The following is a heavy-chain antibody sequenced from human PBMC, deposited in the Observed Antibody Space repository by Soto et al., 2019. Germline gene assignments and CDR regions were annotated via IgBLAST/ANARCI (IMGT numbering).Heavy chain of an antibody. D-gene: IGHD4-4*01. CDR3: ARVWAPGNDYSNYTTDY. CDR1: GGTFSSYT. CDR2: IIPILGIA. V-gene: IGHV1-69*02. J-gene: IGHJ4*02. Sequence: GASVKVSCKASGGTFSSYTISWVRQAPGQGLEWMGRIIPILGIANYAQKFQGRVTITADKSTSTAYMELSSLRSEDTAVYYCARVWAPGNDYSNYTTDYWGQGTLVTVSS.